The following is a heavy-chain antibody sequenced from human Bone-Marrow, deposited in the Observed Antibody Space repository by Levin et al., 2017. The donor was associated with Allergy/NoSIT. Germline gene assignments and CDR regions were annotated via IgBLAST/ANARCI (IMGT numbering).Heavy chain of an antibody. J-gene: IGHJ4*02. CDR3: TKDNRTLGAALH. CDR1: GFTFSLHT. D-gene: IGHD1-26*01. CDR2: ISGTGTIT. Sequence: GGSLRLSCTASGFTFSLHTMSWVRQAPGKGLEWVSGISGTGTITWYADSVKGRFSISRDNSKNILSLQINNLRAEDTAVYFCTKDNRTLGAALHWGQGTQVTVSS. V-gene: IGHV3-23*01.